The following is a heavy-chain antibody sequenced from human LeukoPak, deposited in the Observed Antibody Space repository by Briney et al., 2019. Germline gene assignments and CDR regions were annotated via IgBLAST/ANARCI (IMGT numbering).Heavy chain of an antibody. CDR3: ARTLRYFDWPPDAFDI. V-gene: IGHV5-51*01. Sequence: GESLKISCKGSGYSFTSYWIGWVRQMPGKGLEWMGIIYPGDSDTRYSPSFQGQVTISADKSISTAYLQWSSLKASDTAMYYCARTLRYFDWPPDAFDIWGQGTMVTVSS. D-gene: IGHD3-9*01. CDR2: IYPGDSDT. CDR1: GYSFTSYW. J-gene: IGHJ3*02.